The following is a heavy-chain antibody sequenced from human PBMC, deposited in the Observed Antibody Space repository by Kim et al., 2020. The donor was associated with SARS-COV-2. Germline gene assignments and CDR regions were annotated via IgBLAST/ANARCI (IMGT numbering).Heavy chain of an antibody. J-gene: IGHJ6*02. CDR2: ISDSAART. Sequence: GGSLRLSCATSGFTFSSYAMTWVRQSPGKGLEWVSSISDSAARTYYVDSVKGRFTISRDNSRDTLYLQMDSLRVEDTALYYCAKGRDKTKYGMDVWGQGTTVTVSS. CDR3: AKGRDKTKYGMDV. D-gene: IGHD2-15*01. V-gene: IGHV3-23*01. CDR1: GFTFSSYA.